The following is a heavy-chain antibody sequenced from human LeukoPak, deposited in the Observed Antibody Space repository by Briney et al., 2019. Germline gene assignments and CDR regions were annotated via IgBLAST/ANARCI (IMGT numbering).Heavy chain of an antibody. CDR3: AKDRVLLCSSSLYFDY. D-gene: IGHD6-13*01. Sequence: GGSLRLSCAASGFTFSTYAMSWVRQAPGKGLEWVSAISGSGGSTYYADSVKGRFTISRGNSKNTLYLQMNSLRAEDTAVYYCAKDRVLLCSSSLYFDYWGQGTLVTVSS. J-gene: IGHJ4*02. CDR2: ISGSGGST. V-gene: IGHV3-23*01. CDR1: GFTFSTYA.